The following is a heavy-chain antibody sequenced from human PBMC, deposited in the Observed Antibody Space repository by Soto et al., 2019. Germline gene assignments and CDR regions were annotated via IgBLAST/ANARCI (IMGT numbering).Heavy chain of an antibody. Sequence: QVQLQESGPGLVKPSQTLSLTCTVSGGSISSGGYYWSWIRQHPGKGLEWLGYIYYSGSTYYNPSLKSRVTISVDTSKNQFSLKLSSVTAADTAVYYCARDSMVRGVIRLPYGMDVWGQGTTVTVSS. CDR2: IYYSGST. D-gene: IGHD3-10*01. CDR1: GGSISSGGYY. J-gene: IGHJ6*02. CDR3: ARDSMVRGVIRLPYGMDV. V-gene: IGHV4-31*03.